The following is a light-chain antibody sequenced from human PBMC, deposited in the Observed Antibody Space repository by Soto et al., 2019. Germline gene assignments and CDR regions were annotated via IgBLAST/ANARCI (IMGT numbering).Light chain of an antibody. V-gene: IGKV3-20*01. CDR2: GAS. CDR1: QSVSSIY. Sequence: DIVLTQSPGTLSLSPGDRATLSCRASQSVSSIYLAWYQQKPGQAPRLLIYGASNRATGIPDNFSGSGSGTDFTLSISRLEPEDFAVYYCLHYSTSPPYIFGQGKKLE. CDR3: LHYSTSPPYI. J-gene: IGKJ2*01.